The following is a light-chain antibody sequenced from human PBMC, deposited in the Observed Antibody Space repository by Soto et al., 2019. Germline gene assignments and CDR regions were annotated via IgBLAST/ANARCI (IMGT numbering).Light chain of an antibody. V-gene: IGKV1-5*03. CDR3: QHYNSYSEA. CDR1: QTISSW. J-gene: IGKJ1*01. CDR2: KAS. Sequence: DIQMTQSPSTLSASVGDRVTISCRASQTISSWLAWYQQIPGKAPKLLIYKASTLKSGVPSRFSGSGSGTEFTLTISSLQAYDFETYYCQHYNSYSEAFGQGTKVDI.